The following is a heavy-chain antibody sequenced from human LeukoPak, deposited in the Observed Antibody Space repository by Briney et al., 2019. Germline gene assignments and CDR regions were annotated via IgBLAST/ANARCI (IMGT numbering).Heavy chain of an antibody. V-gene: IGHV3-21*01. CDR1: GFTFTSYG. Sequence: GGSLRLSCAASGFTFTSYGMNWVRQDPGKGLEWVSSISSGSTYMYYADSVKGRFTISRDNAKNSVYLQMNSLRAEDTAVYYCAREPGPAAPPVDYWGQGTLVTVSS. CDR3: AREPGPAAPPVDY. CDR2: ISSGSTYM. D-gene: IGHD2-2*01. J-gene: IGHJ4*02.